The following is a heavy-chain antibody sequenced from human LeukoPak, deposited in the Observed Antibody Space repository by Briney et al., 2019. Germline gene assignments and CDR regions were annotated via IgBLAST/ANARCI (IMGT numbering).Heavy chain of an antibody. D-gene: IGHD1-26*01. V-gene: IGHV4-39*07. J-gene: IGHJ4*02. CDR1: GGSISSSSYY. CDR2: IYHSGST. Sequence: SETLSLTCTVSGGSISSSSYYWGWIRQPPGKGLEWIGSIYHSGSTYYNPSLKSRVTISVDTSKNQFSLKPSSVTAADTAVYYCARDPGGSYWEDGSPYFDYWGQGTLVTVSS. CDR3: ARDPGGSYWEDGSPYFDY.